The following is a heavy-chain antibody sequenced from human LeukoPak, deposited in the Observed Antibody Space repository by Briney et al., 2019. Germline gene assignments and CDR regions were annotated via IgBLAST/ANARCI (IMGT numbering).Heavy chain of an antibody. Sequence: GGSLRLSCAASGFTFSSYWMHWVRQAPGKGLVWVSRINSDGSSTSYADSVKGRFTISRGNAKNTLYLQMNSLRAEDTAVYYCARDHRGSGSRYYYYYMDVWGKGTTVTISS. CDR2: INSDGSST. D-gene: IGHD3-10*01. J-gene: IGHJ6*03. V-gene: IGHV3-74*01. CDR3: ARDHRGSGSRYYYYYMDV. CDR1: GFTFSSYW.